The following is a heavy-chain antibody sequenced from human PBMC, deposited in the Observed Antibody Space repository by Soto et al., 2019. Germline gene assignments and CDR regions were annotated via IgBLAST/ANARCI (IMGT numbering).Heavy chain of an antibody. CDR2: INSDGSST. Sequence: GGSLRLSCAASGFTFSSYWMHWVRQAPGKGLVWVSRINSDGSSTSYADSVKGRFTISRDNAKNTLYLQMNSLRAEDTAVYYCARESGSYYTDAFDIWGQGTMVTVSS. CDR1: GFTFSSYW. J-gene: IGHJ3*02. V-gene: IGHV3-74*01. D-gene: IGHD1-26*01. CDR3: ARESGSYYTDAFDI.